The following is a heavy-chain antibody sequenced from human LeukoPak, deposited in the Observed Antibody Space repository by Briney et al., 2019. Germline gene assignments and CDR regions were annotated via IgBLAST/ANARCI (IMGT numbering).Heavy chain of an antibody. J-gene: IGHJ2*01. CDR2: IIPIFGTA. CDR3: ARDLGDTILPFDL. D-gene: IGHD3-3*01. Sequence: ASVKVSCKASGGTFSSYAISWVRQAPGQGLEWMGGIIPIFGTANYAQKFQGRVTITADESTSTAYMELSSLRSDDTAVYYCARDLGDTILPFDLWGRGTLVTVFS. V-gene: IGHV1-69*13. CDR1: GGTFSSYA.